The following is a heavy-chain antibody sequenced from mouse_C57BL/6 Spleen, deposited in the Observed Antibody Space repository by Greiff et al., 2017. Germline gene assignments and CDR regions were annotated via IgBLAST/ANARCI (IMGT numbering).Heavy chain of an antibody. V-gene: IGHV1-9*01. CDR3: ATPSAYYSNYGFAY. Sequence: VQLQQSGAELMKPGASVKLSCKATGYTFTGYWIEWVQQRPGRGLEWIGEILPGSGSTNYKEKFKGKATFTADTSSNTAYMQLSSLTTEDSAIYYCATPSAYYSNYGFAYWGQGTLVTVSA. CDR2: ILPGSGST. CDR1: GYTFTGYW. J-gene: IGHJ3*01. D-gene: IGHD2-5*01.